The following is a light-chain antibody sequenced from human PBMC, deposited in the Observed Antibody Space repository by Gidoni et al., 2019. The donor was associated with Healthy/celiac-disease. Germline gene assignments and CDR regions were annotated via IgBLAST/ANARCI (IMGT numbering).Light chain of an antibody. CDR3: QQYNSYLYT. V-gene: IGKV1-5*01. CDR2: DAS. J-gene: IGKJ2*01. Sequence: LPMTPSPSTLSASVGDRVTITCRASQSISSWLAWYQQKPGKAPKLLIYDASSLESGVPSRFSGSGSGTEFTLTISSLQPDDFATYYCQQYNSYLYTFGQGTKLEIK. CDR1: QSISSW.